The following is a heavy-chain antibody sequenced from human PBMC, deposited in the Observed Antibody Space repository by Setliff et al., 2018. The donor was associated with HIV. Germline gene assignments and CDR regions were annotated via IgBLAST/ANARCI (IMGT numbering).Heavy chain of an antibody. CDR3: ARANFWSGYYGY. V-gene: IGHV4-38-2*01. Sequence: PSETLSLTCVVSGYSISSGYYWGWIRQPPGKGLEWIGSIYHSGSTYYNPSLKSRVTISVDTSKNQFSLKLSSVTAADTAVYYCARANFWSGYYGYWGQGTLVTVSS. J-gene: IGHJ4*02. CDR1: GYSISSGYY. CDR2: IYHSGST. D-gene: IGHD3-3*01.